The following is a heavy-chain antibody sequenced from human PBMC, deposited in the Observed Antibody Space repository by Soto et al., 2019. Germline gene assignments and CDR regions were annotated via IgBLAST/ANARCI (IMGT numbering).Heavy chain of an antibody. D-gene: IGHD2-21*01. CDR3: ARDRVMRGNAYYYGMDV. Sequence: QVLLVQSGAEVKKPGSSVKVSCKTSGGTFSSFAISWVRLAPGQGLEWMGVIIPRFATPTYAQNFQGRVSSTADESTRTAYMELSSLRSEDTAVYYCARDRVMRGNAYYYGMDVWGQGTTVTVSS. V-gene: IGHV1-69*12. CDR1: GGTFSSFA. J-gene: IGHJ6*02. CDR2: IIPRFATP.